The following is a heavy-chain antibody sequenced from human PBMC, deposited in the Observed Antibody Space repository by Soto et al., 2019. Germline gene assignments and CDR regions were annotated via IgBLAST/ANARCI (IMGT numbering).Heavy chain of an antibody. CDR1: GYTFTSYA. J-gene: IGHJ5*02. Sequence: QVQLVQSGAEVKKPGASVKVSCKASGYTFTSYAMHWVRQAPGQRLEWMGWINAGNGNTKYSQKFQGRVTITRDTSGSTAYMELSSLRSEDTAVYYCARQVIAAAVGWLDPWGQGTLVTVSS. CDR3: ARQVIAAAVGWLDP. V-gene: IGHV1-3*01. CDR2: INAGNGNT. D-gene: IGHD6-13*01.